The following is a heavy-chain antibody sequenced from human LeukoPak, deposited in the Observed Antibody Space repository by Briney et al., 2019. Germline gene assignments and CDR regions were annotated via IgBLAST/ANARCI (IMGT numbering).Heavy chain of an antibody. J-gene: IGHJ4*02. D-gene: IGHD1-1*01. CDR2: IYSGVPT. V-gene: IGHV4-4*09. Sequence: PSETLSLTCTTSGVSISRFYWSWVRQPPGKGLEWIGNIYSGVPTYFNPSLKSRVIISVDTSKNHFSLNLTSVTAPDTAMYYCVQTTGWPGFDYWGQGILVTVSS. CDR1: GVSISRFY. CDR3: VQTTGWPGFDY.